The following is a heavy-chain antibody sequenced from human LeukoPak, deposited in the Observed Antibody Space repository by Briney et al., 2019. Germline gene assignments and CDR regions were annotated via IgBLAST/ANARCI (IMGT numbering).Heavy chain of an antibody. CDR1: AGTLSNHA. J-gene: IGHJ2*01. V-gene: IGHV1-69*05. CDR3: ARSVNWGAPHYWFFAL. D-gene: IGHD7-27*01. CDR2: IIPVSGTT. Sequence: GASMKVSCKASAGTLSNHAVSWVRQAPGQGLEWMGRIIPVSGTTNYAQKFQGRVTITTDQSTSTAYMDLSSLISQDTAIIFCARSVNWGAPHYWFFALWGRGTLVAVSS.